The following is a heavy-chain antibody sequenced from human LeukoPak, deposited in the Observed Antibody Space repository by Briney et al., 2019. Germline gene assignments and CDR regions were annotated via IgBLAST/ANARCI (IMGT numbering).Heavy chain of an antibody. J-gene: IGHJ5*02. D-gene: IGHD3-10*01. Sequence: SEALSLTCSVSGDYISSGSYYWSWIRQPAGKGLEWIGRVSRSGSTNYNPSLRSRVTISVDTSKNLSSLNLTSVTAADTAVYFCARDIWGSGSYHNWFDPWGQGTPVTVSS. CDR2: VSRSGST. V-gene: IGHV4-61*02. CDR1: GDYISSGSYY. CDR3: ARDIWGSGSYHNWFDP.